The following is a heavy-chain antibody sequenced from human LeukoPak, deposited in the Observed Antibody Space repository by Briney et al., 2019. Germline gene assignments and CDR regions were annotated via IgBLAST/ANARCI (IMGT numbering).Heavy chain of an antibody. J-gene: IGHJ3*02. Sequence: SETPSLTCTVSGGSVSSSSYYWGWIRQPPGKGLEWIGSIYYSGSTYYNPSLKSRVTMSVDTSKNQFSLKLSSVTAADTAVYYCASYDFWSLDAFGIWGQGTMVTVSS. V-gene: IGHV4-39*01. CDR2: IYYSGST. D-gene: IGHD3-3*01. CDR1: GGSVSSSSYY. CDR3: ASYDFWSLDAFGI.